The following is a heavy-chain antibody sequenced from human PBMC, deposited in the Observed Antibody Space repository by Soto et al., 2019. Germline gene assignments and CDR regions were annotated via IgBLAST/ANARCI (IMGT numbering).Heavy chain of an antibody. V-gene: IGHV4-39*01. CDR1: GGSISSSSYY. Sequence: SETLSLTCTASGGSISSSSYYWVWIRQPPGKGLEWIGSIYYSGTTYYNPSLKSRVTISVDTSKNQFSLKLRSVTAADTAVYYCARQSPDYLGSVGWFDPWGQGTLVTVSS. J-gene: IGHJ5*02. CDR3: ARQSPDYLGSVGWFDP. D-gene: IGHD1-26*01. CDR2: IYYSGTT.